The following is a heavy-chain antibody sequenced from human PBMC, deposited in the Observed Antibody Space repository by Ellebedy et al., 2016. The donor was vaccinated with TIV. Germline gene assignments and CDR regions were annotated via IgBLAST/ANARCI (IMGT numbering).Heavy chain of an antibody. V-gene: IGHV1-2*02. CDR3: AAFPYISTSSAF. D-gene: IGHD3-3*02. J-gene: IGHJ4*02. CDR1: GYTFTGYY. CDR2: INPNSGGT. Sequence: ASVKVSCKASGYTFTGYYMHWVRQAPGQGLEWMGWINPNSGGTNYAQKFQGRVTMTRDTSISTAYMELSRLRSDDTAFYYCAAFPYISTSSAFWGQGTLVTVSS.